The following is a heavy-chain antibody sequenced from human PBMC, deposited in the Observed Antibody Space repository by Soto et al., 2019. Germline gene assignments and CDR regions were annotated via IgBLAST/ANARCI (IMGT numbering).Heavy chain of an antibody. Sequence: GSLRLSCAASVFTCSSYSMNWVRQAIGKGLEWVSSISSSSSYIYYADSVKGRFTIYRDNAKNSLYLQMNSLRAEDTAVYYCAREVAAAGSGGMDVWAQGTTVTVSS. CDR3: AREVAAAGSGGMDV. D-gene: IGHD6-13*01. V-gene: IGHV3-21*01. J-gene: IGHJ6*02. CDR1: VFTCSSYS. CDR2: ISSSSSYI.